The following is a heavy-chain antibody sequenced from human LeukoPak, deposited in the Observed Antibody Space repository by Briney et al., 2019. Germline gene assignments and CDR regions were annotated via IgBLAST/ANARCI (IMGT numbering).Heavy chain of an antibody. CDR3: ARGRYYVMDV. V-gene: IGHV3-74*01. CDR1: GFTFSSYW. Sequence: GGSLRLSCAASGFTFSSYWMHWVRQAPGKGLVWVSRVNSDGGSATYADSVKGRFTISRGNARNTLYLQMNSLRAEDTAVFYCARGRYYVMDVWGQGTTVTVSS. CDR2: VNSDGGSA. J-gene: IGHJ6*02.